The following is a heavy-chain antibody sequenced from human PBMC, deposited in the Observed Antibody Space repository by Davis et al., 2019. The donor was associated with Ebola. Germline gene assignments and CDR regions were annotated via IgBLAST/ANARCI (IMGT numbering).Heavy chain of an antibody. Sequence: SETLSLTCAVYGGSFNGYFWSWVRQPPGKGLEWIGEMNHGGSANYSPSLKSRVSVLVDPSKNQFSLKLSSVTAADTAVYYCARGLPSLYSGSYFIYWGQGTLVTVSS. CDR2: MNHGGSA. J-gene: IGHJ4*02. V-gene: IGHV4-34*01. D-gene: IGHD1-26*01. CDR1: GGSFNGYF. CDR3: ARGLPSLYSGSYFIY.